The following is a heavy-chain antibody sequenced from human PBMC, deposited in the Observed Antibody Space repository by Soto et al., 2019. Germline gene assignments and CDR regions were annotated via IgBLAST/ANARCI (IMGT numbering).Heavy chain of an antibody. J-gene: IGHJ4*02. Sequence: QVQLVQSGAEVKKPGASVKVSGKASGYTFTNYGIHWVRQAPGQGLEWMGWISAYKGNTNYAQHIQGRVTMTPDTTKSTANMDLRSLTSDGTAVYSCAGGDPGGVPLWCWGQGSLVTVSS. CDR2: ISAYKGNT. CDR1: GYTFTNYG. D-gene: IGHD2-21*01. CDR3: AGGDPGGVPLWC. V-gene: IGHV1-18*01.